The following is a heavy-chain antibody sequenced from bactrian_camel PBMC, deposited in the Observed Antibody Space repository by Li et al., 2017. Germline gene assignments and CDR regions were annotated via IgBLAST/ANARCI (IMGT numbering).Heavy chain of an antibody. Sequence: VQLVESGGSSVQAGGSLRLSCVSSGGPYAGHCMGWFRQAPGKEREGVATIDFDGRTSFAASVKGRFTISKDNAKNTLSLQMNSLKPEDSAMYYCAADELVTRLKGLQTCDPNHYDYPDWGQGTQVTVS. V-gene: IGHV3S53*01. CDR1: GGPYAGHC. D-gene: IGHD4*01. J-gene: IGHJ4*01. CDR3: AADELVTRLKGLQTCDPNHYDYPD. CDR2: IDFDGRT.